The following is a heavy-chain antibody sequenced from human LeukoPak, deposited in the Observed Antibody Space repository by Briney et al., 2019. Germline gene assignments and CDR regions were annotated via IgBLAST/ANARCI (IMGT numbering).Heavy chain of an antibody. Sequence: GGSLRLSCAAPGFTFSSYGMHWVRQAPGKGLEWVAVISFDGSNKYYADSVKGRFTISRDNSKNTLFLQMNSLRAEDTAVYYCASRSENSDYYYYMDVWGKGTTVTISS. D-gene: IGHD3-3*01. V-gene: IGHV3-30*03. CDR2: ISFDGSNK. CDR3: ASRSENSDYYYYMDV. J-gene: IGHJ6*03. CDR1: GFTFSSYG.